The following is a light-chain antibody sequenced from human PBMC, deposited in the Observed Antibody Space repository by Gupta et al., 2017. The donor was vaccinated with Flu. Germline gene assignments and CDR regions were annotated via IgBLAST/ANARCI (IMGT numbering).Light chain of an antibody. CDR3: GVWDSSLRGGV. V-gene: IGLV1-51*02. J-gene: IGLJ3*02. Sequence: QSVLSHPPSVSAAPGQTVTISCSGSTSNIGINYVSWYQVLPGVAHKLLIGENNRRLSGIPDRFAGSRSGTSDTRGIAGLQTGDEAEYYCGVWDSSLRGGVFGGGTKLTVL. CDR1: TSNIGINY. CDR2: ENN.